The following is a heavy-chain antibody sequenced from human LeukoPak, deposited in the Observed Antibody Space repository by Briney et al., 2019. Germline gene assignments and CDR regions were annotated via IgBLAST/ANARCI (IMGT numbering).Heavy chain of an antibody. V-gene: IGHV3-23*01. CDR1: GFTFSSYA. J-gene: IGHJ4*02. CDR3: ARGPKVPAPTCYFDY. Sequence: GGSLRLSCAASGFTFSSYAMSWVRQAPGKGLEWVSAMSASGGGTFYADSVKGRFTISRDNSKNTLYLQMNSLRAEDTAVYYCARGPKVPAPTCYFDYWGQGTLVTVSS. CDR2: MSASGGGT. D-gene: IGHD2-2*01.